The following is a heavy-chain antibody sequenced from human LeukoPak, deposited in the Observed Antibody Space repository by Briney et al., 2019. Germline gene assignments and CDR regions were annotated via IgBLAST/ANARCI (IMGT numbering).Heavy chain of an antibody. D-gene: IGHD1-26*01. CDR1: GYSISSGYY. Sequence: SETLSLTCTVSGYSISSGYYWGWIRQPPGKGLEWIGSIYHSGSTYYNPSLKSRVTISVDTSKNQFSLKLSSVTAADTAVYYCARVLVGTDYWGQGTLVTVSS. CDR3: ARVLVGTDY. CDR2: IYHSGST. J-gene: IGHJ4*02. V-gene: IGHV4-38-2*02.